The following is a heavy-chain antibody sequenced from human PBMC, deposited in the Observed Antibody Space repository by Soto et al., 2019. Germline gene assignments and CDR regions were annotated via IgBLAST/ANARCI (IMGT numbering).Heavy chain of an antibody. J-gene: IGHJ6*02. CDR3: AKDNGRLSDRYTRDYYYYGMDV. CDR2: ISYDGSNK. Sequence: GGSLRLSCAASGFTFSSYGMHWVRQAPGKGLEWVAVISYDGSNKYYADSVKGRFTISRDNSKNTLYLQMNSLRAEDTAVYYCAKDNGRLSDRYTRDYYYYGMDVWGQGTTVTVSS. V-gene: IGHV3-30*18. CDR1: GFTFSSYG. D-gene: IGHD3-16*02.